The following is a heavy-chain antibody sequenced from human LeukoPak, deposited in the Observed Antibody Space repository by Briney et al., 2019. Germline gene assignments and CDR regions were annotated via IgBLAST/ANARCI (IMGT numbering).Heavy chain of an antibody. CDR1: GFAFSSYS. CDR3: AREERLRY. J-gene: IGHJ4*02. D-gene: IGHD5-24*01. V-gene: IGHV3-48*01. Sequence: GGSLRLSCAASGFAFSSYSMNWVRQAPGKGLEWVSYISGSDSTIYYADSVKGRFTLSRDNAKNALYLQMNSLRAEDTAIYYCAREERLRYWGQGTLVTVSS. CDR2: ISGSDSTI.